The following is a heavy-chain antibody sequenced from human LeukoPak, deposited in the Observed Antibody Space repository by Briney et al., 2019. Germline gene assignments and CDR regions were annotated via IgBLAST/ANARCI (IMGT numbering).Heavy chain of an antibody. Sequence: ASVKVSCKASGYTFTGYYMHWVRQAPGQGLEWMGLINPNSGGTNYAQKFQGRVTMTRDTSISTAYMELSRLRSDDTAVYYCARGRTMVRGVVGDYWGQGTLVTVSS. CDR2: INPNSGGT. J-gene: IGHJ4*02. CDR3: ARGRTMVRGVVGDY. V-gene: IGHV1-2*02. CDR1: GYTFTGYY. D-gene: IGHD3-10*01.